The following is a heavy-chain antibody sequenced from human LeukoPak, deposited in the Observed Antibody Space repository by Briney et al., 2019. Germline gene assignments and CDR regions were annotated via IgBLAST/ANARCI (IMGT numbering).Heavy chain of an antibody. D-gene: IGHD3-10*01. CDR1: GFTFSSYG. J-gene: IGHJ4*02. Sequence: GGSLRLSCAASGFTFSSYGMHWVRQAPGKGLEWVAFIRYDGSNKYYADSVKGRFSISRDNSKNTLYLQMNSLRAEDTAVYYCAKGGTIVRGVNFLDYWGQGTLVTVSS. V-gene: IGHV3-30*02. CDR2: IRYDGSNK. CDR3: AKGGTIVRGVNFLDY.